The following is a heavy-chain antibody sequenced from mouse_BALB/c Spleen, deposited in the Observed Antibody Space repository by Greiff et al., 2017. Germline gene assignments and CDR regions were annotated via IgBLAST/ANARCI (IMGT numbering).Heavy chain of an antibody. J-gene: IGHJ3*01. CDR2: ISYSGST. CDR1: GYSITSDYA. V-gene: IGHV3-2*02. CDR3: ARSLYEGFPY. Sequence: EVKLQESGPGLVKPSQSLSLTCTVTGYSITSDYAWNWIRQFPGNKLEWMGYISYSGSTSYNPSLKSRISITRDTSKNQFFLQLNSVTTEDTATYYCARSLYEGFPYWGQGTLVTVSA. D-gene: IGHD1-1*01.